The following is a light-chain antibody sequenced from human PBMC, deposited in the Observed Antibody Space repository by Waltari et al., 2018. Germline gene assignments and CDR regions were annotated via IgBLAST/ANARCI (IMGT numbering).Light chain of an antibody. Sequence: IQMTQSPSTLSASVGDRVTITCRASQFICNWLVWYQHQPGKAPKPLIYDASKLKSGVPSRFSGSGSGTEFTLTIASLQPDDVATYYCQQYNNYLTFGPGTKVDI. V-gene: IGKV1-5*01. CDR3: QQYNNYLT. J-gene: IGKJ3*01. CDR2: DAS. CDR1: QFICNW.